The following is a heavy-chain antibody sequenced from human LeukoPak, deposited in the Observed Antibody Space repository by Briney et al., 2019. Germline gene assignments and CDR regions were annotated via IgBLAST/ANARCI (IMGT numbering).Heavy chain of an antibody. Sequence: GGSLRLSCAASGFTFSSYAMSWVRQAPGKGLEWVSTVGGSGGGTYYADSVKGRFTISTDNSKNTLFLHMNSLRVEDTAVYYCAKDWGPYPYYFDFWGQGTLVTVSS. CDR3: AKDWGPYPYYFDF. CDR1: GFTFSSYA. J-gene: IGHJ4*02. V-gene: IGHV3-23*01. D-gene: IGHD3-16*01. CDR2: VGGSGGGT.